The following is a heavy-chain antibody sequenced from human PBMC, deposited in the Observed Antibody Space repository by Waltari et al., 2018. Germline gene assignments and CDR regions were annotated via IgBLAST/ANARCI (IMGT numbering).Heavy chain of an antibody. V-gene: IGHV3-23*01. J-gene: IGHJ4*02. CDR2: ISGSGGST. D-gene: IGHD3-16*02. CDR1: GFTFSSYA. Sequence: EVQLLESGGGLVQPGGSLRLSCAASGFTFSSYAMSWVRQAPGKGLEWVAAISGSGGSTYYADSVKGRCTISRDNSKNTLYLQMNSLRAEDTAVYYCAKGYIWGSYRYTDYWGQGTLVTVSS. CDR3: AKGYIWGSYRYTDY.